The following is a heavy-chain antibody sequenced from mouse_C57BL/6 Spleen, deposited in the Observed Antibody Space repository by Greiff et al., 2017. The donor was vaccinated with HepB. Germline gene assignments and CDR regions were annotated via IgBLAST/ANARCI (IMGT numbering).Heavy chain of an antibody. J-gene: IGHJ4*01. V-gene: IGHV1-18*01. CDR1: GYTFTDYN. CDR3: ARGSYAMDY. Sequence: DVKLQESGPELVKPGASVKIPCKASGYTFTDYNMDWVKQSHGKSLEWIGDINPNNGGTIYNQKFKGKATLTVDKSSSTAYMELRSLTSEDTAVYYCARGSYAMDYWGQGTSVTVSS. CDR2: INPNNGGT.